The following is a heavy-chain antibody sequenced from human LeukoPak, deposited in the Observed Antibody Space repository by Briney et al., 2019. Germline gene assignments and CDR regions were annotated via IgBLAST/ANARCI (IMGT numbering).Heavy chain of an antibody. V-gene: IGHV4-38-2*01. J-gene: IGHJ6*02. CDR1: GFTFSDYY. CDR3: ARTGVATSRYYYYAMDV. CDR2: MYYSGST. Sequence: GSLRLSCAASGFTFSDYYMSWIRQPPGKGLEWIGNMYYSGSTYYNPSLKSRLTISVDTSKNQFSLKLSSVTAADTAVYYCARTGVATSRYYYYAMDVWGQGTTVTVSS. D-gene: IGHD5-12*01.